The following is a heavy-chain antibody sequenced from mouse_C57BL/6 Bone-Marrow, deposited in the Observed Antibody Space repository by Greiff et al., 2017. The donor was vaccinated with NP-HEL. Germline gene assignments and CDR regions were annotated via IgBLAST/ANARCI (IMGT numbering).Heavy chain of an antibody. Sequence: EVKLVESGGGLVQPGGSLKLSCAASGFTFSDYYMYWVRQTPEKRLEWVAYISNGGGSTYYPDTVKGRFTISRDNAKNTLYLQMSRLKSEDTAMYYCARHRSYDYGWFAYWGQGTLVTVSA. CDR1: GFTFSDYY. D-gene: IGHD2-4*01. CDR3: ARHRSYDYGWFAY. CDR2: ISNGGGST. J-gene: IGHJ3*01. V-gene: IGHV5-12*01.